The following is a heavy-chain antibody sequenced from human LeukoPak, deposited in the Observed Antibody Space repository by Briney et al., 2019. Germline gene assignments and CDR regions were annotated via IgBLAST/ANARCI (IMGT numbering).Heavy chain of an antibody. D-gene: IGHD3-16*02. CDR1: GGSINSYW. J-gene: IGHJ4*02. CDR3: ARAGYTIRSYVFDF. Sequence: SETLSLTCSVSGGSINSYWWSWIRQPAGKGLEFLGRIYTTGRTNYNPSLKSRVSMSVDTSKNMFSLELRSVTAADTAVYFCARAGYTIRSYVFDFWGQGALVAVSS. CDR2: IYTTGRT. V-gene: IGHV4-4*07.